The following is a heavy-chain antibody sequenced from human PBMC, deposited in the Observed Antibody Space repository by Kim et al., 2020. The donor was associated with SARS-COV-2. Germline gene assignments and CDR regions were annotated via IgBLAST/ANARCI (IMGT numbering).Heavy chain of an antibody. V-gene: IGHV3-73*01. CDR2: IRSKANSYAT. CDR3: TRRYFHDTSGYFQGDY. Sequence: GGSLRLSCAASGFTFSGSAMHWVRQASGKGLEWVGRIRSKANSYATSYGASVKGRFTISRDDSKNTAYLQMNSLKTEDTAVYYCTRRYFHDTSGYFQGDYWGQGTPVTVSS. CDR1: GFTFSGSA. D-gene: IGHD3-22*01. J-gene: IGHJ4*02.